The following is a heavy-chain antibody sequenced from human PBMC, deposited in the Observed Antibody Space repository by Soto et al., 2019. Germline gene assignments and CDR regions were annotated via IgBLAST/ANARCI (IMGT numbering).Heavy chain of an antibody. V-gene: IGHV1-18*04. J-gene: IGHJ6*02. CDR3: ARDYMTTTPVPTPSGMDV. CDR1: GYSFTSYG. CDR2: ISVQQGNT. D-gene: IGHD4-17*01. Sequence: QVQLVQSGPAVKKPGASVKVSCKASGYSFTSYGISWVRQAPGQGLEWMGWISVQQGNTHYPRRLQDRVTVTADTSTSTACTELRSLTFDDTAVYYCARDYMTTTPVPTPSGMDVWGQGTTVTVSS.